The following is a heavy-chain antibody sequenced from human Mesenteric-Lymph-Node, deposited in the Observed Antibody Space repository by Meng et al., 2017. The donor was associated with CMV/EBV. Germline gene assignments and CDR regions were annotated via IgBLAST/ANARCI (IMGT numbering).Heavy chain of an antibody. J-gene: IGHJ3*02. Sequence: ASVKVSCKASGYTFTDYYIHWVRQAPGQGLEWVGWIKPNSGGTNYAQKFLGRVTMTRDTSISTAYMELSRLRSDDTAVYYCARDDGCSSTSCYAFDIWGQGTMVTVSS. CDR2: IKPNSGGT. D-gene: IGHD2-2*01. CDR3: ARDDGCSSTSCYAFDI. V-gene: IGHV1-2*02. CDR1: GYTFTDYY.